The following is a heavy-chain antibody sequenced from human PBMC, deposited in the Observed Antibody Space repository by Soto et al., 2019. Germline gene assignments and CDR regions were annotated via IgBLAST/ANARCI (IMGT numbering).Heavy chain of an antibody. J-gene: IGHJ5*02. D-gene: IGHD3-22*01. CDR2: IYISGST. CDR1: GGSISNYY. CDR3: AREAPYYSDSSGYQRFDP. V-gene: IGHV4-4*07. Sequence: QVQLQESGPGLVKPSETLSLTCTVSGGSISNYYWSWIRQSAGKGLEWIGRIYISGSTNYNPSLKSRVTMSVGTSKKQVSLKLSSVTAADTAVYYCAREAPYYSDSSGYQRFDPWGQGTLVTVSS.